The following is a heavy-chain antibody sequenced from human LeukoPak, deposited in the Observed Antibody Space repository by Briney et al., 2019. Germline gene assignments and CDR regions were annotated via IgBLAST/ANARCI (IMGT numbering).Heavy chain of an antibody. J-gene: IGHJ6*04. Sequence: SETLSLTCAVYGGSFSGYYWSWIRQPPGKGLEWIGEINHSGSTNYNPSPKSRVTISVDTSKNQFSLKLSSVTAADTAVYYCARARLELRLSDVWGKGTTVTVSS. CDR3: ARARLELRLSDV. CDR1: GGSFSGYY. V-gene: IGHV4-34*01. D-gene: IGHD1-7*01. CDR2: INHSGST.